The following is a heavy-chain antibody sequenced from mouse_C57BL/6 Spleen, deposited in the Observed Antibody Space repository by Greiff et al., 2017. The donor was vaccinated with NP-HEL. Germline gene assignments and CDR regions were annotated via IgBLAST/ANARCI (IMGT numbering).Heavy chain of an antibody. V-gene: IGHV1-26*01. CDR3: ARGQALYAMDY. D-gene: IGHD2-3*01. CDR2: INPNNGGT. Sequence: VQLQQSGPELVKPGASVKISCKASGYTFTDYYMNWVKQSHGKSLEWIGDINPNNGGTSYNQKFKGKATLTVDKSSSTAYMELRSLTSEDSAVYYCARGQALYAMDYWGQGTTLTVSS. J-gene: IGHJ2*01. CDR1: GYTFTDYY.